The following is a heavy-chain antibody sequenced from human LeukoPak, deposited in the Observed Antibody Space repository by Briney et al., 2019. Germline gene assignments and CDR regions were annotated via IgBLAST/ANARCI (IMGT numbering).Heavy chain of an antibody. CDR1: GFTFSSYS. V-gene: IGHV3-21*01. D-gene: IGHD6-19*01. J-gene: IGHJ3*02. Sequence: GGSLRLSCAGSGFTFSSYSMNWVRQAPGKGLEWVSSISSSSSYIYYADSMKGRFTVSRDNAKNTLYLQMNSLRAEDTAVYYCAKVRQWLVLWGAFDIWGQGTMVTVSS. CDR3: AKVRQWLVLWGAFDI. CDR2: ISSSSSYI.